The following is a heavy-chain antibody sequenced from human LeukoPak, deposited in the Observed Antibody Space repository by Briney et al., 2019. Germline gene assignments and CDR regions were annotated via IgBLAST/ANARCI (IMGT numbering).Heavy chain of an antibody. CDR3: ANGDGFDY. CDR2: IKQDGSET. J-gene: IGHJ4*02. D-gene: IGHD5-24*01. CDR1: GFTFSTYW. Sequence: GGSLRLSCATSGFTFSTYWMSWVRQAPGKGLEWVANIKQDGSETYYADSVKGRFTIFRDNAKKSLYLQMDSLRVEDTAVYYCANGDGFDYWGQGTLVIVSS. V-gene: IGHV3-7*01.